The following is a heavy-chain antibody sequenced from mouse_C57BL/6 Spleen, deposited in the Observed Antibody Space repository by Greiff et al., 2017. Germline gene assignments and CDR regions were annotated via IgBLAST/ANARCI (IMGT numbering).Heavy chain of an antibody. Sequence: EVKLQESGEGLVKPGGSLKLSCAASGFTFSSYAMSWVRQTPEKRLEWVAYISSGGDYIYYADTVKGRFTISRDNARNTLYLQMSSLKSEDTAMYYCTRAGDGSLYYYAMDYWGQGTSVTVSS. CDR3: TRAGDGSLYYYAMDY. J-gene: IGHJ4*01. CDR1: GFTFSSYA. V-gene: IGHV5-9-1*02. CDR2: ISSGGDYI. D-gene: IGHD2-3*01.